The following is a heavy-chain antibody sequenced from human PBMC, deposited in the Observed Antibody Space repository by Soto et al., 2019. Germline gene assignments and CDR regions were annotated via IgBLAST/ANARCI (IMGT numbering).Heavy chain of an antibody. V-gene: IGHV4-39*01. CDR2: IYYSGST. CDR3: ARQQGYDILTGYLYGMDV. D-gene: IGHD3-9*01. Sequence: SETLSLTCTVSGGAISSSSYYFLCIRQPPWKGLELIGSIYYSGSTYYNPSLKSRVTISVDTSKNQFSLKLSSVTAADTAVYYCARQQGYDILTGYLYGMDVWGQGTTVTVSS. J-gene: IGHJ6*02. CDR1: GGAISSSSYY.